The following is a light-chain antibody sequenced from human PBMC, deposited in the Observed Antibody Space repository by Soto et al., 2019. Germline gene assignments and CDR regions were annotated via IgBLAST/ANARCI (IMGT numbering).Light chain of an antibody. CDR2: KVS. Sequence: DVVVTQSPLSLPVTLGQPASISCRSSQSLVYTNGNTYLAWFQQRPGQSPRRLIYKVSIRDSGVPDRFSGSGSGTEFTLTISRVEGEDVGVYYCMQGTHWPRTFGQGTKVEIK. J-gene: IGKJ1*01. CDR3: MQGTHWPRT. V-gene: IGKV2-30*01. CDR1: QSLVYTNGNTY.